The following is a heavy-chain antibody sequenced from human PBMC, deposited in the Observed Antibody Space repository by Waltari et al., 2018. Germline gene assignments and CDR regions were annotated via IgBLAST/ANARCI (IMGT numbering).Heavy chain of an antibody. J-gene: IGHJ3*02. V-gene: IGHV4-38-2*02. Sequence: QVQLQESGPGLVKPSETLSLTCAVSGYSISSGYYWGWIRQPPGKGLEWIGSIYHSGSTYYNPSLKSRVTISVDTSKTQFSLKLSSVTAADTAVYYCARDRGLSCGGDCYDAFDIWGQGTMVTVSS. D-gene: IGHD2-21*01. CDR1: GYSISSGYY. CDR2: IYHSGST. CDR3: ARDRGLSCGGDCYDAFDI.